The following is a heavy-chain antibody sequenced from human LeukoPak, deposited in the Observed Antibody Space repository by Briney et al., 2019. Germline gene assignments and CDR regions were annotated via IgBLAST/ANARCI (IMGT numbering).Heavy chain of an antibody. J-gene: IGHJ5*02. CDR1: GGSISSYY. CDR3: ARGGHPGVVVAAKYRWYWFDP. CDR2: IYYSGST. Sequence: SETLSLTCTVSGGSISSYYWSWIRQPPGKGLEWIGYIYYSGSTNYNPSLKSRVTISVDTSKNQFSLKLSSVAAADTAVYYCARGGHPGVVVAAKYRWYWFDPWGQGTLVTVSS. V-gene: IGHV4-59*01. D-gene: IGHD2-15*01.